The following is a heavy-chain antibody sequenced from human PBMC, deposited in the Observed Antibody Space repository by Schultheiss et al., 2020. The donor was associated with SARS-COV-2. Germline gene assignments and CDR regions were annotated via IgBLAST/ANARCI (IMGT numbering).Heavy chain of an antibody. J-gene: IGHJ6*02. V-gene: IGHV3-74*01. CDR1: GFTFRSYW. CDR3: ARDRMAPIQLWSTPPYYYGMDV. CDR2: INSDGSST. D-gene: IGHD5-18*01. Sequence: GGSLRLSCAASGFTFRSYWMHWVRQAPGKGLVWVSRINSDGSSTSYADSVKGRFTISRDNSKNSLYLQMNSLRAEDTAVYYCARDRMAPIQLWSTPPYYYGMDVWGQGTTVTVSS.